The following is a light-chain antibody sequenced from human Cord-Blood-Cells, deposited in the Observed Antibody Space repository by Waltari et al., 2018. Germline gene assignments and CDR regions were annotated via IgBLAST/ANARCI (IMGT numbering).Light chain of an antibody. CDR3: QAWDSSTVV. CDR1: KQGDKY. J-gene: IGLJ2*01. CDR2: QDS. Sequence: SYELTQPPSVSVSPGQTASITCSGDKQGDKYACGDPQKPGQSPVLVLYQDSKRPSGVPARFAGANSGNTAALSMSGSQAMDEAVYYCQAWDSSTVVFGVGANLTV. V-gene: IGLV3-1*01.